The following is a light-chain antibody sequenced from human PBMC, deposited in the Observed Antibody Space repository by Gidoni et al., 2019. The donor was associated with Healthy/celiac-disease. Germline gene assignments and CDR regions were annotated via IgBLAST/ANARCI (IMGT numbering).Light chain of an antibody. Sequence: DSQMTQPPSSLSASVGDRVTITCRASQSISSYLNWYQQKPGKAPKLLIYAASSLQSGVPSRFSVSGSGTYFTLTISSLQPEDFATYYCQQSYSTPWTFGQGTKVEIK. CDR1: QSISSY. CDR3: QQSYSTPWT. CDR2: AAS. V-gene: IGKV1-39*01. J-gene: IGKJ1*01.